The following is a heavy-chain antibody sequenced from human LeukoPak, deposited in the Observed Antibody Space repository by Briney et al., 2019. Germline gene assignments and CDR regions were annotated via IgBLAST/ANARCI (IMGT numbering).Heavy chain of an antibody. J-gene: IGHJ4*02. CDR1: GFTFDDYA. V-gene: IGHV3-9*01. Sequence: GRSLRLSCAASGFTFDDYAMHWVRQAPGKGLEWVSGISWNSGNIGYADSVKGRFTISRDNAKNVLYLQMNSLRAEDTALYYSAKDISSVTLYYFDYWGQGTLVTVSS. CDR2: ISWNSGNI. D-gene: IGHD4-11*01. CDR3: AKDISSVTLYYFDY.